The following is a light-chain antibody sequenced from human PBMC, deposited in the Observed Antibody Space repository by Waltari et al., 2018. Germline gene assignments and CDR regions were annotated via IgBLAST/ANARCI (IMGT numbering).Light chain of an antibody. Sequence: SYVLTQPPSVSVAPGKTARMTCGGNNIESKSVHWYQQRPGQAPVLVMYYDSDRPSGIPERFFCTNSRNTATVTIPRVEDVDEADYYCPMWDSSGDNSVVFGGGTKLTVL. V-gene: IGLV3-21*04. CDR2: YDS. CDR1: NIESKS. J-gene: IGLJ2*01. CDR3: PMWDSSGDNSVV.